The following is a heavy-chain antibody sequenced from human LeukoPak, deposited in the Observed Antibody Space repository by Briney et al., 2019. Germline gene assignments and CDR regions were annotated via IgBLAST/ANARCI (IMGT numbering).Heavy chain of an antibody. CDR1: GGTFSSYA. CDR2: IIPILGIA. Sequence: SVKVSCKASGGTFSSYAISWVRQAPGQGLEWTGRIIPILGIANYAQKFQGRVTITADKSTSTAYMELSSLRSEDTAVYYCARLGYGSVGYWGQGTLVTVSS. D-gene: IGHD3-10*01. J-gene: IGHJ4*02. CDR3: ARLGYGSVGY. V-gene: IGHV1-69*04.